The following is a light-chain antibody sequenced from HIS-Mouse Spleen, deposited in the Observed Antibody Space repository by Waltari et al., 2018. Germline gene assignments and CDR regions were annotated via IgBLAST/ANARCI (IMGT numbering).Light chain of an antibody. CDR1: RPNIGAGYE. CDR3: QSYDSSLSAVV. Sequence: QSVLTPPPSVSGAPGQRVTISCPGSRPNIGAGYEVHWYQQLPGTAPKLLIYGNSNRPSGVPDRFSGSKSGTSASLAITGLQAEDEADYYCQSYDSSLSAVVFGGGTKLTVL. J-gene: IGLJ2*01. V-gene: IGLV1-40*01. CDR2: GNS.